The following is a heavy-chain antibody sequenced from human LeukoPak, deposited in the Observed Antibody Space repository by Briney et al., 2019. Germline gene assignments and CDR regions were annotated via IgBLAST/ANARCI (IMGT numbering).Heavy chain of an antibody. V-gene: IGHV3-23*01. J-gene: IGHJ4*02. D-gene: IGHD4-17*01. Sequence: GGSLRLSCAASGFTFSSYAMSWVRQAPGKGLEWVSAISGSGGSTYYADSVKGRFTISRDNSKNTLYLQMNSLRAEDTAVYYCAALDYGDYRYYFDYWGQGTLVAVSS. CDR1: GFTFSSYA. CDR2: ISGSGGST. CDR3: AALDYGDYRYYFDY.